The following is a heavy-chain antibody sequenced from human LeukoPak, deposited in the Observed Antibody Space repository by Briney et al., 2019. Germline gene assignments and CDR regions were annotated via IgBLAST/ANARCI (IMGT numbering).Heavy chain of an antibody. J-gene: IGHJ5*02. CDR1: GYTFTSYG. V-gene: IGHV1-18*01. D-gene: IGHD5-18*01. Sequence: GASVKVSCKASGYTFTSYGISGVRQAPAQGLAWMGWISAYNGNTNYAQKLQGRVTMTTDPSTSTAYMELRSLRSDDTAVYYCARDSVIVDTAMDLRFDPWGQGTLVTVSS. CDR2: ISAYNGNT. CDR3: ARDSVIVDTAMDLRFDP.